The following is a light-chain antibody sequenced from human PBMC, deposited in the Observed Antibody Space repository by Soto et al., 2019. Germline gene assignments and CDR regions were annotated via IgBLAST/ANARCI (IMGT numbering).Light chain of an antibody. Sequence: DIQVTQSPSSLSAFVGDRVTITCRTSQTISNNLNWYQQQPGKAPNLLIYGASSLQSGVPSRFSVSGSGTDFTLTISSLQTEDFATYFCQQSSSAPLTFGQGTKV. CDR1: QTISNN. J-gene: IGKJ1*01. CDR3: QQSSSAPLT. V-gene: IGKV1-39*01. CDR2: GAS.